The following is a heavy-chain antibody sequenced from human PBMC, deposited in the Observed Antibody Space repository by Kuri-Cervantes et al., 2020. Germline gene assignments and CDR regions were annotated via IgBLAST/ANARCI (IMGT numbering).Heavy chain of an antibody. CDR2: IKSKTDGGTT. J-gene: IGHJ4*02. CDR3: TTVATNGVAYY. CDR1: GFSFSNAW. Sequence: GESLKISCAASGFSFSNAWMSWVRQAPGKGLEWVGRIKSKTDGGTTDYAAPVKGRFTISRDDSKNTLYLQMNSLKTEDTAVCYCTTVATNGVAYYWGQGTLVTVSS. V-gene: IGHV3-15*01. D-gene: IGHD2-8*01.